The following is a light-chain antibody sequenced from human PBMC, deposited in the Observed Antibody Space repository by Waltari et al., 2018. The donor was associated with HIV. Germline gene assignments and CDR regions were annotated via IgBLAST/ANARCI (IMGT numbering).Light chain of an antibody. CDR2: EVS. CDR3: SSYTSSRTWV. CDR1: RSDVVGYNY. J-gene: IGLJ3*02. Sequence: QSALTQPASVSGSPGQSITISCTGTRSDVVGYNYVSCYQHRPGKAPKLLIYEVSNRPSGVSNRCSGFKSANTASLTISGLQAEDEGDYYCSSYTSSRTWVFGGGTKLTVL. V-gene: IGLV2-14*01.